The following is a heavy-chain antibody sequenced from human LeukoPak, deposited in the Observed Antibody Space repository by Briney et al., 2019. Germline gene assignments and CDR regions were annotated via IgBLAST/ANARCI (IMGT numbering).Heavy chain of an antibody. CDR2: IRSKTNSYAT. J-gene: IGHJ4*02. V-gene: IGHV3-73*01. CDR1: GFTFSGSA. CDR3: TRYYYDGSGYYYLFDY. D-gene: IGHD3-22*01. Sequence: GKSLRLSCAASGFTFSGSAMHWVRQASGKGLEWVGRIRSKTNSYATAYAASVKGRFTISRDDSKNTAYLQMNSLKTEDTAVYYCTRYYYDGSGYYYLFDYWGQGTLVTVSS.